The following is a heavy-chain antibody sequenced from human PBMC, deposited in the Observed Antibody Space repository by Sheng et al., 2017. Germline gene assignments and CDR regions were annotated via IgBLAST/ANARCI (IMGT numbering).Heavy chain of an antibody. CDR2: ISAYNGNT. D-gene: IGHD5-12*01. J-gene: IGHJ4*02. V-gene: IGHV1-18*01. CDR3: AREYSGYDFGVGLGQYYFDY. Sequence: QVQLVQSGAEVKKPGASVKVSCKASGYTFTSYGISWVRQAPGQGLEWMGWISAYNGNTNYAQKLQGRVTMTTDTSTSTAYMELRSLRSDDTAVYYCAREYSGYDFGVGLGQYYFDYWGQGTLVTVSS. CDR1: GYTFTSYG.